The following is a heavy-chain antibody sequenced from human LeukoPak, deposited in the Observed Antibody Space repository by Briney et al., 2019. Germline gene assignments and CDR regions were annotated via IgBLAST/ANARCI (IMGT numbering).Heavy chain of an antibody. V-gene: IGHV4-39*01. CDR3: ARHEEEDGYNAKTFDY. D-gene: IGHD5-24*01. J-gene: IGHJ4*02. CDR2: IYHSGST. Sequence: PSETLSLTCTVSGGSISSSTNYWGWVRQPPGKGLEWIGSIYHSGSTYYNPSLKSRVTISVDTSKNQFSQKLSSVTAADTAVYYCARHEEEDGYNAKTFDYWGQGTLVTVSS. CDR1: GGSISSSTNY.